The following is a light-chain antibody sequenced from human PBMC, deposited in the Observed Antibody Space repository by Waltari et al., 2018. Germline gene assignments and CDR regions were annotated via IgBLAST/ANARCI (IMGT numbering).Light chain of an antibody. CDR3: LIWHSSAWV. Sequence: QAVLTQPSSLSASPGASASLTCTLRSSINVDTYRIYWYQQKPGSPPQFLLKYKSDSDKQQGSGVPSRFSGSKDASANAGILLISGLQSEDEADYYCLIWHSSAWVFGGGTKLTVL. J-gene: IGLJ3*02. CDR2: YKSDSDK. V-gene: IGLV5-45*03. CDR1: SSINVDTYR.